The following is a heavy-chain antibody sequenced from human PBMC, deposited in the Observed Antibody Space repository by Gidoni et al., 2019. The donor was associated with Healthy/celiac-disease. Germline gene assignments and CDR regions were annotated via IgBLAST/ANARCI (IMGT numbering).Heavy chain of an antibody. V-gene: IGHV3-23*01. D-gene: IGHD5-12*01. CDR2: ISGSGGST. J-gene: IGHJ4*02. CDR3: AKLRDGYNS. CDR1: GSTCSSHA. Sequence: EVLLLESGGGLLQPGGSLRLSCAASGSTCSSHAMSWVRRAPGKGLKWVSAISGSGGSTYYADSVKGRFTISRDNSKNTLYLQMNSLRAEDTAVYYCAKLRDGYNSWGQGTLVTVSS.